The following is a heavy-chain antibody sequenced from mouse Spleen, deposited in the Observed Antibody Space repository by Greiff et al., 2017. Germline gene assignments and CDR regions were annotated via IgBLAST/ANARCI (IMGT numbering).Heavy chain of an antibody. D-gene: IGHD2-4*01. J-gene: IGHJ3*01. CDR2: ISSGGSYT. V-gene: IGHV5-9-1*01. Sequence: EVKLMESGGGLVKPGGSLKLSCAASGFTFSSYAMSWVRQTPEKRLEWVATISSGGSYTYYPDSVKGRFTISRDNAKNTLYLQMSSLRSEDTAMYYCASEEATMITTGFAYWGQGTLVTVSA. CDR3: ASEEATMITTGFAY. CDR1: GFTFSSYA.